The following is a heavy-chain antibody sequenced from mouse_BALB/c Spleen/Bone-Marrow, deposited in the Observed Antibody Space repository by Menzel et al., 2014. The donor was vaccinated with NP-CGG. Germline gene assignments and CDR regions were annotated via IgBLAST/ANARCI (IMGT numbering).Heavy chain of an antibody. CDR2: INPTNGRT. CDR3: TRDFVY. CDR1: EYTFTSSY. J-gene: IGHJ3*01. Sequence: QLQQTRPDLIHRSASVKLSCTCSEYTFTSSYMHWVKQRPGQGLEWIGEINPTNGRTNYNEKFKTKATLTVDKSSSTAYMQLSSVASEGSAGYYSTRDFVYW. V-gene: IGHV1S81*02.